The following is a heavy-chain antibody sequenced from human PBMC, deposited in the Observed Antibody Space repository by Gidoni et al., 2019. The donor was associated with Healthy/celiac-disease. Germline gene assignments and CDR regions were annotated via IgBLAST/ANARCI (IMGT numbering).Heavy chain of an antibody. D-gene: IGHD2-15*01. J-gene: IGHJ6*02. Sequence: EVQLVESGGGLVQPGGSLRLSCAASGFTFSSYWMSWVRQAPGKGLEWVANIKQDGSEKYYVDAGKGRFTISRDNAKNSLYLQMNSLRAEDTAVYYCARVSQLGRYCSGGSCYVGGVYYYYGMDVWGQGTTVTVSS. CDR1: GFTFSSYW. CDR3: ARVSQLGRYCSGGSCYVGGVYYYYGMDV. CDR2: IKQDGSEK. V-gene: IGHV3-7*03.